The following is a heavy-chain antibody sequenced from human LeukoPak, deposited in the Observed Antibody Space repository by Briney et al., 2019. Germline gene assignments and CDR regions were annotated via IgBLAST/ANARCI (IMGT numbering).Heavy chain of an antibody. Sequence: GASVKVSCKASGYTFTSYGISWVRQAPGQGLEWMGWISAYNANTNYAQKLQGRVTMTTDTSTSTAYMELRSLRSDDTAVYYCARFFGGTPYYYYYGMDVWGQGTTVTVSS. CDR2: ISAYNANT. J-gene: IGHJ6*02. V-gene: IGHV1-18*01. D-gene: IGHD4-23*01. CDR1: GYTFTSYG. CDR3: ARFFGGTPYYYYYGMDV.